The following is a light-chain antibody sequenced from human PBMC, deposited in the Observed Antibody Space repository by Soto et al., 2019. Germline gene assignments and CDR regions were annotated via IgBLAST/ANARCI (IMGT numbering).Light chain of an antibody. CDR1: QSVSSY. CDR3: QQRSNWPST. CDR2: AAS. V-gene: IGKV3-11*01. Sequence: EIVLTQSPATLSLSPGDRATLSCRASQSVSSYLAWYQQKPGQAPRLLIYAASNRATGIPARFSGSGSGTEFTLTITSLEPADFAVYYCQQRSNWPSTFGGGTTVEIK. J-gene: IGKJ4*01.